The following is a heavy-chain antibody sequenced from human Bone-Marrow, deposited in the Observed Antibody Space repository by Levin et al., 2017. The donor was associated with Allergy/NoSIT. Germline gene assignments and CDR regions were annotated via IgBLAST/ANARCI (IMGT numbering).Heavy chain of an antibody. Sequence: PGESLEISCAASGFTFSGSAMHWVRQASGKGLEWVGRIRSKANSYATAYAASVKGRFTISRDDSKNTAYLQMNSLKTEDTAVYYCTNNDYGDYDPLRWGQGTLVTVSS. CDR3: TNNDYGDYDPLR. CDR2: IRSKANSYAT. CDR1: GFTFSGSA. J-gene: IGHJ4*02. V-gene: IGHV3-73*01. D-gene: IGHD4-17*01.